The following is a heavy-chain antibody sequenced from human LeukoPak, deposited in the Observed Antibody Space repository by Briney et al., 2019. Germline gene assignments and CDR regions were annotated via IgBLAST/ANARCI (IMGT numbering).Heavy chain of an antibody. D-gene: IGHD3-3*01. Sequence: AASVKVSCKASGYTFTSYGISWVRQAPGQGLEWMGWISVYNGNTNYAQKLQGRVTMTTDTSTSTAYMELRSLRSDDTAVYYCARDRGSYYDFWSGPIFSDYWGQGTLVTVSS. J-gene: IGHJ4*02. CDR1: GYTFTSYG. CDR3: ARDRGSYYDFWSGPIFSDY. CDR2: ISVYNGNT. V-gene: IGHV1-18*01.